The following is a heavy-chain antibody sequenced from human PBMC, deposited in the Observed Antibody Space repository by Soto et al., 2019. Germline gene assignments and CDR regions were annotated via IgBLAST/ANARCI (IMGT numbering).Heavy chain of an antibody. D-gene: IGHD3-16*02. J-gene: IGHJ5*02. CDR2: IKSKTDGGTI. CDR3: TTDPDDYVWGSYRPDGVDP. V-gene: IGHV3-15*01. Sequence: GGSLRLSCEASGFSFNNAWMSWIRQAPGKGLEWVGRIKSKTDGGTIDYAAPVKGRFTISRDDSKNTLYLQMNSLKNEDTAVYYCTTDPDDYVWGSYRPDGVDPWGQGTLVTVSS. CDR1: GFSFNNAW.